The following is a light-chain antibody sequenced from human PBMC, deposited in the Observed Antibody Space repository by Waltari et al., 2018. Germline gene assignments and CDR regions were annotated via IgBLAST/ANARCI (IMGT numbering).Light chain of an antibody. CDR3: CSYAGSSTLV. CDR1: SSDVGGYNY. J-gene: IGLJ2*01. Sequence: QSALTQPASVSGSPGQSITISCTGTSSDVGGYNYVSWYQHHPDKAPNLIVYDVTKRPSGVSNRFSGSKSGNTASLTISGLQAEDEADYYCCSYAGSSTLVFGGGTKLTVL. V-gene: IGLV2-23*02. CDR2: DVT.